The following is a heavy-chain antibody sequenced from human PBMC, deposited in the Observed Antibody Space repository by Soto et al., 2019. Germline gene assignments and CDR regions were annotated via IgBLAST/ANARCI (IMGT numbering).Heavy chain of an antibody. CDR3: ARDGEYRTDGFDI. Sequence: EAQLLESGGELIQPGGSLTLPCAASGFTYSSHGMSWVRQAPGKGLEWIAGLSRGGGSTYYADSVKGRFTISRDNSKNALELIMNSLRAEDTALYYCARDGEYRTDGFDIWGQGTMVTVSS. D-gene: IGHD5-12*01. CDR1: GFTYSSHG. CDR2: LSRGGGST. V-gene: IGHV3-23*01. J-gene: IGHJ3*02.